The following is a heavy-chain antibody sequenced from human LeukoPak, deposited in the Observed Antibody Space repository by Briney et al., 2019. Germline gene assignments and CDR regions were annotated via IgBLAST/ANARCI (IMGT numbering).Heavy chain of an antibody. D-gene: IGHD4-11*01. J-gene: IGHJ4*02. Sequence: SETLSLTCTVSGGSISSSSYYSGWIRQPPGKGLEWIGSIYTSGRTYYNPSLKSRVSMSVDTSKNQFSLKLSSVTAADTAVYYCARLSTVTTSFDYWGQGTLVTVSS. CDR1: GGSISSSSYY. V-gene: IGHV4-39*07. CDR3: ARLSTVTTSFDY. CDR2: IYTSGRT.